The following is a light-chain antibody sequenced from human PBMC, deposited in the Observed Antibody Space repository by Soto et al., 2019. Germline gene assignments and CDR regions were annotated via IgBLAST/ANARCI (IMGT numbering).Light chain of an antibody. CDR1: QTISSW. CDR3: QHSNSYSEA. V-gene: IGKV1-5*03. CDR2: KAS. J-gene: IGKJ1*01. Sequence: IQMTQWASGVSRSIGGRVTIACRASQTISSWLAWYQQKPGKAPKLLIYKASTLKSGVPSRFSGSGSGTEFTLTISSLQPDDFAPYYCQHSNSYSEAFGEGTKVDIK.